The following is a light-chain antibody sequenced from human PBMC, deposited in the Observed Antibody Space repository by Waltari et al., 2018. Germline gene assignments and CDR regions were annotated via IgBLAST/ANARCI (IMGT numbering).Light chain of an antibody. J-gene: IGLJ2*01. CDR2: YKSDSDR. Sequence: QAVLTQPSSLSVSPGASASLTCTLHSGINIGTYSIFWYQQKPGSPPQFLLRYKSDSDRQQASGVPSRFSGSQDASANAGILRISGLQSEDEADYYCMIWHSSAVVFGGGTKLTVL. CDR1: SGINIGTYS. CDR3: MIWHSSAVV. V-gene: IGLV5-45*03.